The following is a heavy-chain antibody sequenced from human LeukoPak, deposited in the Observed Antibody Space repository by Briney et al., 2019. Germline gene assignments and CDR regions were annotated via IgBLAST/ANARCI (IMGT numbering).Heavy chain of an antibody. Sequence: PGGSLRLSCAASGFTVSSNYMSWVRQAPGKGLEWGSVIYSGGSTYYADSVKGRFTISRDNSKNTLYLQMNSLRAEDTAVYYCARGLVGATGGDAFDIWGQGTMVTVSS. CDR3: ARGLVGATGGDAFDI. J-gene: IGHJ3*02. CDR1: GFTVSSNY. CDR2: IYSGGST. D-gene: IGHD1-26*01. V-gene: IGHV3-53*01.